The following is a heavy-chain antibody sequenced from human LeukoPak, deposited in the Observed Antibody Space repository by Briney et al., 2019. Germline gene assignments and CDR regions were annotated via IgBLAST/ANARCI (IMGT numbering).Heavy chain of an antibody. J-gene: IGHJ5*02. CDR3: ARGVLAYCGGDCYHNWFDP. CDR1: GGTFSSYA. V-gene: IGHV1-69*05. D-gene: IGHD2-21*02. CDR2: IIPIFGTA. Sequence: SVKVSCKASGGTFSSYAISWERQAPGQGLEWMGRIIPIFGTANYAQKFQGRVTITTDESTSTAYMELSSLRSEDTAVYYCARGVLAYCGGDCYHNWFDPWGQGTLVTVSS.